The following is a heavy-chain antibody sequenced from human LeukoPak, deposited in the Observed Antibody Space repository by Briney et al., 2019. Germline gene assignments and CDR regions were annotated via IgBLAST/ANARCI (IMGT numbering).Heavy chain of an antibody. CDR1: GGSISSSSYY. D-gene: IGHD6-13*01. CDR2: IYYSGST. Sequence: SETLSLTCTVSGGSISSSSYYWGWIRQPPGKGLEWIGSIYYSGSTYYNPCLKSRVTISVDTSKNQFSLKLSSVTAADTAVYYCARHRYSSSWYRGYYYYYMDVWGKGTTVTISS. J-gene: IGHJ6*03. CDR3: ARHRYSSSWYRGYYYYYMDV. V-gene: IGHV4-39*01.